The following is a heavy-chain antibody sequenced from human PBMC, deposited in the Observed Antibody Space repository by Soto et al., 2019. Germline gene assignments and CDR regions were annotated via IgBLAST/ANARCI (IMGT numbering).Heavy chain of an antibody. J-gene: IGHJ6*02. D-gene: IGHD1-26*01. CDR3: TRVGGSASGMDV. CDR2: IDNAGSSV. Sequence: EVQLVESGGGLVQPGGSLRLSCAASGFTFSSYLMHWGRQAPGKGLVWVSRIDNAGSSVRYADSVKNRFTISRDNAKNTLYLKMKSLRAKDTAVYYRTRVGGSASGMDVWGQGTTVTVSS. V-gene: IGHV3-74*01. CDR1: GFTFSSYL.